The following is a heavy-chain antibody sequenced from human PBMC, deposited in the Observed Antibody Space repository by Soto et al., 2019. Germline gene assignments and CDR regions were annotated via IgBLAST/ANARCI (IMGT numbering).Heavy chain of an antibody. V-gene: IGHV3-74*01. CDR3: AVSITIFGGANFDY. D-gene: IGHD3-3*01. Sequence: EVQLVESGGGLVQLGGSLRLSCAASGFTFSSYWMHWVRQAPGKGLVWVSRINSDGSSTSYADSVKGRFTISRDNAKNTLYLQMNSLRAEDTAVYYCAVSITIFGGANFDYWGQGTLVTVSS. J-gene: IGHJ4*02. CDR2: INSDGSST. CDR1: GFTFSSYW.